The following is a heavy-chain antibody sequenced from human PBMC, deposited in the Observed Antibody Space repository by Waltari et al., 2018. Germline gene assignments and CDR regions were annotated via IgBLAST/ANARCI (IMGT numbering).Heavy chain of an antibody. J-gene: IGHJ4*02. D-gene: IGHD5-12*01. CDR2: INRDGSTT. CDR3: VRGGSYGSMDY. V-gene: IGHV3-74*01. CDR1: GFTFGVYW. Sequence: EVQLVESGGGALQPGGSLRLSCTASGFTFGVYWLYWVRQGPGKGLLWVSRINRDGSTTTYADSVKGRFTISRDNAKNTLDLQMNSVRVEDSAVYFCVRGGSYGSMDYWGQGTLVSVSS.